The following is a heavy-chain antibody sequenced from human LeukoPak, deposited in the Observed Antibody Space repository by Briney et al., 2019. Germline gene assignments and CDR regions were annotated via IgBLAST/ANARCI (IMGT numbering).Heavy chain of an antibody. CDR2: INPNSGGT. CDR3: ARDDAGYSSSWDK. V-gene: IGHV1-2*06. Sequence: GASVKVSCKASGHTFTGYHMHWVRQAPGQGLEWMGRINPNSGGTNYAQKFQGRVTMTRDTSISTAYMELSRLRSDDTAVYYCARDDAGYSSSWDKWGQGTLVTVSS. D-gene: IGHD6-13*01. CDR1: GHTFTGYH. J-gene: IGHJ4*02.